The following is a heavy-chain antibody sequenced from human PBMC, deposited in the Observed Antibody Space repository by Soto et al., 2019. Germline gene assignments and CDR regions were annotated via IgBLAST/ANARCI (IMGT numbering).Heavy chain of an antibody. V-gene: IGHV3-21*01. D-gene: IGHD3-3*01. CDR1: GFTFSSYS. Sequence: LRLSCAASGFTFSSYSMNWVRQAPWKGLEWVSSISSSSSYIYYADSVKGRFTISRDNAKNSLYLQMNSLRAEDTAVYYCARRGPGVLDNWFDPWGQGTLVTVSS. CDR3: ARRGPGVLDNWFDP. J-gene: IGHJ5*02. CDR2: ISSSSSYI.